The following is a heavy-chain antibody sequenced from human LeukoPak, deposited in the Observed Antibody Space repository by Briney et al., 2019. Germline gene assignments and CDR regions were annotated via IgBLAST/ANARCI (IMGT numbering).Heavy chain of an antibody. V-gene: IGHV4-39*01. CDR3: ARHLYSSSWRFYYYMDV. J-gene: IGHJ6*03. CDR2: IYYSGSS. Sequence: SETLSLTCTVSGGSISSSSYYWGWIRQPPGKGLEWIGSIYYSGSSYYNPSLKSRVTISVDTSKNQLSLKLRSVTAADTAVYYCARHLYSSSWRFYYYMDVWGKGTTATISS. CDR1: GGSISSSSYY. D-gene: IGHD6-13*01.